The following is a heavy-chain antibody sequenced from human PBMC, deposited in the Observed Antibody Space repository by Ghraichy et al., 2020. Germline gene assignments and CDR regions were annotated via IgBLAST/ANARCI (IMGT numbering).Heavy chain of an antibody. CDR1: GYSFTSYW. D-gene: IGHD3-10*01. Sequence: GESLNISCKGSGYSFTSYWIGWVRQMPGKGLEWMGIIYPGDSDTRYSPSFQGQVTISADKSISTAYLQWSSLKASDTAMYYCARGTMVRGVINVVDYWGQGTLVTVSS. CDR2: IYPGDSDT. J-gene: IGHJ4*02. CDR3: ARGTMVRGVINVVDY. V-gene: IGHV5-51*01.